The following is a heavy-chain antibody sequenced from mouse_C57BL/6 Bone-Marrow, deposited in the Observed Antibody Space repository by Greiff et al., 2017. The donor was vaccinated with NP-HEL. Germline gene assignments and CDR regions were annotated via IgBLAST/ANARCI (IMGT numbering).Heavy chain of an antibody. D-gene: IGHD2-2*01. CDR3: AREWLRRAMDY. V-gene: IGHV1-55*01. J-gene: IGHJ4*01. CDR2: IYPGSGST. CDR1: GYTFTSYW. Sequence: QVHVKQPGAELVKPGASVKMSCKASGYTFTSYWITWVKQRPGQGLEWIGDIYPGSGSTNYNEKFKSKATLTVDTSSSTAYMQLSSLTSEDSAVYHCAREWLRRAMDYWGQGTSATGSS.